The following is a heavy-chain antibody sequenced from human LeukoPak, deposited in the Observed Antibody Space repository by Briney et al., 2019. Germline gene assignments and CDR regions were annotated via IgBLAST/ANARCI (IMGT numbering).Heavy chain of an antibody. V-gene: IGHV1-8*03. CDR2: INLKSGYT. CDR1: GYTFTGYD. Sequence: ASVKVSCKASGYTFTGYDINWVRQATGQGLEWMGWINLKSGYTGHAQNFQGRVTIARDASISTVYLELSSLRSEDTALYFCTRVDGSPDYWGQGTLVTVSS. D-gene: IGHD2-15*01. CDR3: TRVDGSPDY. J-gene: IGHJ4*02.